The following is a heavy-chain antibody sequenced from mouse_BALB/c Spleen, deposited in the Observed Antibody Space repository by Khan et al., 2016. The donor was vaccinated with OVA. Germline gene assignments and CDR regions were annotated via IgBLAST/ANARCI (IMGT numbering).Heavy chain of an antibody. Sequence: EVKLEESGPGLVKPSQSLSLTCTVTGYSITSDYAWNWIRQFPGNKLEWMGYISYSGSTNYNPSLKSRISIPRDTSKNQFFLQLSSVTTEDTATYYCARDGSRYNYAMDYWGQGTAVTVSS. CDR1: GYSITSDYA. CDR2: ISYSGST. J-gene: IGHJ4*01. CDR3: ARDGSRYNYAMDY. D-gene: IGHD2-3*01. V-gene: IGHV3-2*02.